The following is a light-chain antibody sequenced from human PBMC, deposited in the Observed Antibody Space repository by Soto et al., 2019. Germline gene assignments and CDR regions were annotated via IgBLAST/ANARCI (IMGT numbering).Light chain of an antibody. V-gene: IGKV3-11*01. Sequence: EIVLTQSPATLSLSPGERATLSCRASQSVSSYLAWYQQKTGQAPRLLIYDASNRATGIPARFSGSGSGTDFTLTISSLEPEDFAVYYCQQRSSSPITFGGGTKVEIK. CDR1: QSVSSY. CDR2: DAS. J-gene: IGKJ4*01. CDR3: QQRSSSPIT.